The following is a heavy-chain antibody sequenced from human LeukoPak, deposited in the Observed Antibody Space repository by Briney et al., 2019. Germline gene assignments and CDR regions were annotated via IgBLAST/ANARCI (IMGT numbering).Heavy chain of an antibody. V-gene: IGHV1-69*04. J-gene: IGHJ3*02. CDR1: GGTFSSYA. CDR3: ASDVVVVAPSAFDI. D-gene: IGHD2-15*01. CDR2: IIPILGIA. Sequence: SVKVSCKASGGTFSSYAISWVRQAPGQGLEWMGRIIPILGIANYAQKFQGRVTITADKSTSTAYMELSSLRSEDTAVYYCASDVVVVAPSAFDIWGQGTMVTVSS.